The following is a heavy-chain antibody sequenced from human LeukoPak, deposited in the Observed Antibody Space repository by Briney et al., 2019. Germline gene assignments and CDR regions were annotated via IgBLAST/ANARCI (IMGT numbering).Heavy chain of an antibody. Sequence: SETLSLTCTVSGGSIDDYFWSWIRQPAGKGLEWIGRGSSSGSTNSNPSLNRRITMSVDTSKTQISLKLSYVTAADTAVYYCARCLNTYYYDSSGYSPENYYMDVWGTGTTVTVSS. J-gene: IGHJ6*03. CDR3: ARCLNTYYYDSSGYSPENYYMDV. V-gene: IGHV4-4*07. D-gene: IGHD3-22*01. CDR1: GGSIDDYF. CDR2: GSSSGST.